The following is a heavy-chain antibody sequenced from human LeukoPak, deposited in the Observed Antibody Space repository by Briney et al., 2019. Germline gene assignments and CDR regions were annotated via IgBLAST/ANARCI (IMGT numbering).Heavy chain of an antibody. CDR2: IYYSGST. CDR3: ARAWYCSSTSCIDFDY. Sequence: SETLSLTCTVSGGSISSYYWSWIRQPPGKGLEWIGYIYYSGSTNYNPSLKSRVTISVDTSKNQFSLKLSSVTAADTAVYYCARAWYCSSTSCIDFDYWGQGTLVTVSS. V-gene: IGHV4-59*01. D-gene: IGHD2-2*01. J-gene: IGHJ4*02. CDR1: GGSISSYY.